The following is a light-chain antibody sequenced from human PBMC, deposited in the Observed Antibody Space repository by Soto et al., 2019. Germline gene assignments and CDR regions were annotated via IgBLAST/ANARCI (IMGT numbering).Light chain of an antibody. CDR2: DAS. Sequence: EIVLTQSPGTLSLSPGERATLSCRAGQSVSSSYLAWYQPKPGQAPRLLISDASGRATGIPDRFSGSGSGSDFTLTISRLEPEDFAVYYCQQQYGSSRTFGQGTKVDIK. CDR3: QQQYGSSRT. V-gene: IGKV3-20*01. CDR1: QSVSSSY. J-gene: IGKJ1*01.